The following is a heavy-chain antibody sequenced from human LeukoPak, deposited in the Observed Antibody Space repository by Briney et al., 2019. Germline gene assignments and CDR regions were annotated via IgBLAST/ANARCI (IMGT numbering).Heavy chain of an antibody. J-gene: IGHJ6*04. V-gene: IGHV4-59*01. CDR1: GGSISSYY. CDR3: ARDRRYCSGGSCYYYYGMDV. D-gene: IGHD2-15*01. Sequence: SETLSLTCTVSGGSISSYYWSWIRQPPGKGLEWIGDIYYSGSTNYNPSLKSRVTISVDTSKNQFSLKLSSVTAADTAVYYCARDRRYCSGGSCYYYYGMDVWGKGTTVTVSS. CDR2: IYYSGST.